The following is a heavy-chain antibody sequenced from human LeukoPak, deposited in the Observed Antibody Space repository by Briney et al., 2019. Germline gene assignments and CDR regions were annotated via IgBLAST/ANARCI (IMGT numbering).Heavy chain of an antibody. CDR2: ISYDGSNK. CDR1: GFTFSSYG. V-gene: IGHV3-30*03. CDR3: ARDAEYQPFSGYYGMDV. J-gene: IGHJ6*02. Sequence: GGSLRLSCAASGFTFSSYGMHWVRQAPGKGLEWVAVISYDGSNKYYADSVKGRFTISRDNSKNTLYLQMNSLRAEDTAVYYCARDAEYQPFSGYYGMDVWGQGTTVTVSS. D-gene: IGHD2-2*01.